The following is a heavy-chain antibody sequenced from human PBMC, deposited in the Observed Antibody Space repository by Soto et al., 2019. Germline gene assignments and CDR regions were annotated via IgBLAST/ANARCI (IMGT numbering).Heavy chain of an antibody. CDR1: GGSISSYY. CDR2: IYYSGST. V-gene: IGHV4-59*01. CDR3: ARVRDLRGYSYGYWFDP. Sequence: LSLTCTVSGGSISSYYWSWIRRPPGKGLEWIGYIYYSGSTNYNPPLKSRVTISVDTSKNQFSLKLSSVTAADTAVYYCARVRDLRGYSYGYWFDPWGQGTLVTVSS. D-gene: IGHD5-18*01. J-gene: IGHJ5*02.